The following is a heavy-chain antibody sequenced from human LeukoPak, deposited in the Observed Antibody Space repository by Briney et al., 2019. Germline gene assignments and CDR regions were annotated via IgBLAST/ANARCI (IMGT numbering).Heavy chain of an antibody. D-gene: IGHD6-19*01. CDR2: ISAYNGNT. CDR3: ARDRVAMYSSGWYWFDP. V-gene: IGHV1-18*01. CDR1: GYTFTSYG. J-gene: IGHJ5*02. Sequence: GASVKVSCKASGYTFTSYGISWVRQAPGQGLEWMGWISAYNGNTNYAQKLQGRVTMTTDTSTSTAYMELRSLRSDDTAVYYCARDRVAMYSSGWYWFDPWGQGTLVTVSS.